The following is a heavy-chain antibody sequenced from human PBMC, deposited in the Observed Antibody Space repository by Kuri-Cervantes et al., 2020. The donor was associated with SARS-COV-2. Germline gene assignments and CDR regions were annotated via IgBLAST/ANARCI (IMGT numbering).Heavy chain of an antibody. CDR1: GFTFSSYS. V-gene: IGHV3-21*01. D-gene: IGHD2-2*01. J-gene: IGHJ6*03. CDR3: AKRARVVPAAAVYYYYMDV. CDR2: ISSSSSYI. Sequence: GESLKISCAASGFTFSSYSVNWVRQAPGKGLEWVSSISSSSSYIYYADSVKGRFTISRDNAKNSLYLQMNSLRAEDTAVYYCAKRARVVPAAAVYYYYMDVWGKGTTVTVSS.